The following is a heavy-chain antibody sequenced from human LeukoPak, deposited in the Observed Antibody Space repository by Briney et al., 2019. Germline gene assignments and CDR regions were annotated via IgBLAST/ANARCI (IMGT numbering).Heavy chain of an antibody. CDR3: ARDLSYCTITSCSYYYYGMDV. V-gene: IGHV3-11*06. J-gene: IGHJ6*02. D-gene: IGHD2-2*01. CDR2: ITADGSYT. CDR1: GLTFSDFY. Sequence: GGSLRLSCAVSGLTFSDFYMSWIRQAPGKGLEWVSYITADGSYTDYADSVKGRFTISRDNANNSLYLQMNSLRAEDTAVYYCARDLSYCTITSCSYYYYGMDVWGQGTTVTVSS.